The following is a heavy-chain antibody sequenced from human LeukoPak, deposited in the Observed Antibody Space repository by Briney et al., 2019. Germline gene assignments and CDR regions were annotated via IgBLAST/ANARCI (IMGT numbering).Heavy chain of an antibody. Sequence: PGGSLRLSCAASGFTFSSYAMHWVRQAPGKGLEWVSVVSFDGRNTYYADSVKGRLTISRDNSKNTLYLQMNSLRAEDTAVYFCAKNPGSSWYGWFDPWGQGTLVTVSS. J-gene: IGHJ5*02. CDR1: GFTFSSYA. D-gene: IGHD6-13*01. CDR3: AKNPGSSWYGWFDP. V-gene: IGHV3-30-3*02. CDR2: VSFDGRNT.